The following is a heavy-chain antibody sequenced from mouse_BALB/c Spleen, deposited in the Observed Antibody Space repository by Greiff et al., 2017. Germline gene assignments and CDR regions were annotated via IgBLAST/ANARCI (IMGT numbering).Heavy chain of an antibody. CDR1: GYTFTDYE. V-gene: IGHV1-15*01. D-gene: IGHD1-1*01. CDR3: TRGGDYYGSNFDD. CDR2: IDPETGGT. J-gene: IGHJ2*01. Sequence: QVQLQQSGAELVRPGASVTLSCKASGYTFTDYEMHWVKQTPVHGLEWIGAIDPETGGTAYNQKFKGKATLTADKSSSTAYMELRSLTSEDSAVYNCTRGGDYYGSNFDDWDQGTTLTVSS.